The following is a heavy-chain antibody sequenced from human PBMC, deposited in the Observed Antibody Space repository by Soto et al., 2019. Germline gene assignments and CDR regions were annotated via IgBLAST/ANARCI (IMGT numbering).Heavy chain of an antibody. V-gene: IGHV1-3*01. CDR2: INAGNGNT. CDR3: ARGSVVGFDP. J-gene: IGHJ5*02. CDR1: GYTFTSYA. D-gene: IGHD2-15*01. Sequence: QVQLVQSGAEVKKPGASVKVSCKASGYTFTSYAMHWVRQAPGQRLEWMGWINAGNGNTKYSQKFQGRVTIIRDTSASTAYMELSSLRSEDTAVYYCARGSVVGFDPWGQGTLVTVSS.